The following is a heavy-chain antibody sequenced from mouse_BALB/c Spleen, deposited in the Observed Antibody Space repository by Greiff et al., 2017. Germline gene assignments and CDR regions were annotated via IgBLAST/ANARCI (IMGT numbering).Heavy chain of an antibody. D-gene: IGHD1-1*01. J-gene: IGHJ2*01. CDR2: ISDGGSYT. CDR3: ARGRDGFDY. CDR1: GFTFSDYY. V-gene: IGHV5-4*02. Sequence: EVKVEESGGGLVKPGGSLKLSCAASGFTFSDYYMYWVRQTPEKRLEWVATISDGGSYTYYPDSVKGRFTISRDNAKNNLYLQMSSLKSEDTAMYYCARGRDGFDYWGQGTTLTVSS.